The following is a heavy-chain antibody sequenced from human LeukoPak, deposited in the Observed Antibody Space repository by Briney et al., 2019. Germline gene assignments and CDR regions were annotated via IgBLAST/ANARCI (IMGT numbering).Heavy chain of an antibody. V-gene: IGHV1-2*02. Sequence: GASVKVSCKAPGYTFTDYYMHWVRQAPGQGLEWMGWINPNSGGTNYAQKFQGRVTMTRDTSISTAYMELSRLRSDDTAVFYCAREEVIAAAGPTLDYWGQGALVTVSS. CDR1: GYTFTDYY. CDR3: AREEVIAAAGPTLDY. J-gene: IGHJ4*02. CDR2: INPNSGGT. D-gene: IGHD6-13*01.